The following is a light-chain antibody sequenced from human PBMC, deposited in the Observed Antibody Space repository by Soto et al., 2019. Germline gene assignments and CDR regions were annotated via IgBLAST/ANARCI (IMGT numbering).Light chain of an antibody. V-gene: IGKV3-11*01. Sequence: ELVLTQSPAILSMSPGERATPSCRASQSVSSYFAWYQQKPGQAPRFLIYDASNRATGVPARFSGSGSGTDFTLTISSLEPEDFAVYYCQQRRYWPVTFGQGTKVDIK. CDR2: DAS. CDR1: QSVSSY. J-gene: IGKJ1*01. CDR3: QQRRYWPVT.